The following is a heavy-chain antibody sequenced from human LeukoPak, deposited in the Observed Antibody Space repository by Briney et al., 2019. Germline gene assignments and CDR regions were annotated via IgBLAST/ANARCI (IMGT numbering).Heavy chain of an antibody. CDR2: ITPSGGT. Sequence: ASVKVSCKASGYTFTSYAIHWVRQAPGQGLEWMGWITPSGGTNYPQKFQGRVAITWDTSITTAYMDLSRLTSDDTAVYYCARDRYGDGFAHLDYWGQGALFTVSS. V-gene: IGHV1-2*02. CDR1: GYTFTSYA. D-gene: IGHD5-24*01. CDR3: ARDRYGDGFAHLDY. J-gene: IGHJ4*02.